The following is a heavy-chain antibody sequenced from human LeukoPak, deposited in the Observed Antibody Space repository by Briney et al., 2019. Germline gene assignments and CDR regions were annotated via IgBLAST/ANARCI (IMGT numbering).Heavy chain of an antibody. CDR1: GFTVSSNY. CDR3: AREGYSGYPGYYYYGMDV. V-gene: IGHV3-53*01. J-gene: IGHJ6*02. Sequence: PGGSLRLSCAASGFTVSSNYMSWVRQAPGKGLEWVSVIYSGGSTDYADSVKGRFTTSRDNSKNTLYLQMNSLRAEDTAVYYCAREGYSGYPGYYYYGMDVWGQGTTVTVS. D-gene: IGHD5-12*01. CDR2: IYSGGST.